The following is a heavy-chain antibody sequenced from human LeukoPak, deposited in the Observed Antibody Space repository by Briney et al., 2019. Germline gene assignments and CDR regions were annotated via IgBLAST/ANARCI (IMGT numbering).Heavy chain of an antibody. J-gene: IGHJ5*02. CDR3: ARDLNYYGSGSYYNVGANNWFDP. CDR2: INSDGSST. Sequence: PGGSLRLSCAASGFTFSSYWMHWVRQAPGKGLVWVSRINSDGSSTSYADSVKGRFTISRDNAKNTLYLQMNSLRAEDTAVYYCARDLNYYGSGSYYNVGANNWFDPWGQGTLVTVSS. V-gene: IGHV3-74*01. CDR1: GFTFSSYW. D-gene: IGHD3-10*01.